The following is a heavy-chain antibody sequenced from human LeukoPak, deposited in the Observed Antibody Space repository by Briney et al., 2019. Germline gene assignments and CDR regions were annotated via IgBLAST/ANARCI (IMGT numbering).Heavy chain of an antibody. D-gene: IGHD7-27*01. V-gene: IGHV3-9*01. Sequence: GGSLRLSCAATGFTFDDYAMHWVRQAPGKGLEWVSGISWNSGGIGYADSVKGRFTISRDNAKNSLYLQMNSLRAEDTALYYCAKEGEAGLLGMDYLDYWGQGTLVTVSS. CDR3: AKEGEAGLLGMDYLDY. J-gene: IGHJ4*02. CDR2: ISWNSGGI. CDR1: GFTFDDYA.